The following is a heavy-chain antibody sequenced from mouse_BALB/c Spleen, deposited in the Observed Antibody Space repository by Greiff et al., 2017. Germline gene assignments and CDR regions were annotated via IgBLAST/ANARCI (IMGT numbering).Heavy chain of an antibody. CDR2: ISSGSSTI. V-gene: IGHV5-17*02. D-gene: IGHD2-14*01. J-gene: IGHJ4*01. Sequence: EVQLKESGGGLVQPGGSRKLSCAASGFTFSSFGMHWVRQAPEKGLEWVAYISSGSSTIYYADTVKGRFTISRDNPKNTLFLQMTSLRSEDTAMYYCARKGRYDGYAMDYWGQGTSVTVSS. CDR1: GFTFSSFG. CDR3: ARKGRYDGYAMDY.